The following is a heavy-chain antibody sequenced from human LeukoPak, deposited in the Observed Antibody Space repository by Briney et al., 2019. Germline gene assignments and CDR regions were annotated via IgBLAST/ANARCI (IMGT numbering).Heavy chain of an antibody. Sequence: SVKVSCKASGGTFSSYAISWVRQAPGQGLEWMGGIIPIFGTANYAQKFQGRVTITADESTSTAYMELSSLRSEDTAVYYCATIAVAPFLYGMDVWGQGTTVTVSS. D-gene: IGHD6-19*01. V-gene: IGHV1-69*13. CDR3: ATIAVAPFLYGMDV. CDR1: GGTFSSYA. CDR2: IIPIFGTA. J-gene: IGHJ6*02.